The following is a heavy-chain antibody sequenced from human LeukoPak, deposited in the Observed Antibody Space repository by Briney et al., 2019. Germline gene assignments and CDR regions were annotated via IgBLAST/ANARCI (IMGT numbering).Heavy chain of an antibody. V-gene: IGHV1-69*06. D-gene: IGHD3-10*01. Sequence: SVKVSCKASGGTFSSYAISWVRQAPGQGLEWMGGIIPIFGTANYAQKFQGRVTITADKSTSTAYMELSSLRSEDTAVYYCAGDPPNYYGSGSYHNWFDPWGQGTLVTVSS. CDR3: AGDPPNYYGSGSYHNWFDP. CDR2: IIPIFGTA. J-gene: IGHJ5*02. CDR1: GGTFSSYA.